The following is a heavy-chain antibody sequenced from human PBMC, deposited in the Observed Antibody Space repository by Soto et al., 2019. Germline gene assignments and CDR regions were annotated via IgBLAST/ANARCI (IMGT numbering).Heavy chain of an antibody. V-gene: IGHV3-73*01. J-gene: IGHJ6*02. CDR3: TGLTGLSLGVYGIGV. D-gene: IGHD2-8*01. Sequence: PGGSLRLPCAVLGFPFRGPAMHWVRKASGKGLEWGGRIRIKANIYATAYAASVKGRFTTSRADSQNTAYLQMNSLETEDTAVYYCTGLTGLSLGVYGIGVWGQRTRVTLSS. CDR2: IRIKANIYAT. CDR1: GFPFRGPA.